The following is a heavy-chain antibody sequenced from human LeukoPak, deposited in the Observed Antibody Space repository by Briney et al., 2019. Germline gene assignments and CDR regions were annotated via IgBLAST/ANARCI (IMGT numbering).Heavy chain of an antibody. CDR3: AIEGYSGYDRGY. D-gene: IGHD5-12*01. CDR2: INSDGGRA. V-gene: IGHV3-74*01. J-gene: IGHJ4*02. Sequence: PGGSLGLSCAASGFPFSSYWMFWVRQAPGKGLVWVSHINSDGGRASYADSVKSRFTISRDNAKNTLYLQMNSLRAEDTAVYYCAIEGYSGYDRGYWGQGTLVTVSS. CDR1: GFPFSSYW.